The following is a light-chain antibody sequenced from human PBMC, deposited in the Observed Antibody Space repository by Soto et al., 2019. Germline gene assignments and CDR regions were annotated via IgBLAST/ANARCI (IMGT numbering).Light chain of an antibody. CDR3: QSYDSSLSGSEV. CDR1: TSDVGSHNR. Sequence: QSALTQPASVSGSPGQSITISCTGTTSDVGSHNRVSWIQQLPGKNPKLVIYEVTNRPSGVSSRFSGSKSGNTASLTISGLQAEDEGDYYCQSYDSSLSGSEVFGTGTKVTVL. CDR2: EVT. V-gene: IGLV2-14*01. J-gene: IGLJ1*01.